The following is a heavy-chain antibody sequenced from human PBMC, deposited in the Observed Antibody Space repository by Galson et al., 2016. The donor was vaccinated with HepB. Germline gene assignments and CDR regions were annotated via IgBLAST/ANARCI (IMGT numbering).Heavy chain of an antibody. D-gene: IGHD6-13*01. Sequence: LRLSCAASGFTFSSYWMPWVRQAPGKGLVWVSRINSDGSSTSYADSVKGRFTISRDNAKNTLYLQMNSLRAEDTAVYYCRPGIAAASKGYWGQGTLVTVSS. CDR2: INSDGSST. V-gene: IGHV3-74*01. J-gene: IGHJ4*02. CDR3: RPGIAAASKGY. CDR1: GFTFSSYW.